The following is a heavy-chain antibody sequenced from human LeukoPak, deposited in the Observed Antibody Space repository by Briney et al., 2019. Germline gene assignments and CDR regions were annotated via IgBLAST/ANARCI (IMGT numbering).Heavy chain of an antibody. CDR3: ARRAGAYSHPYDY. Sequence: GGSLRLSCAASGFTFSSYRMNWVRQAPGKGLEWVSLIYSGGSTYYAASVKGRFTISRDNSKNTLYLQMNSLRAEDTAVYYCARRAGAYSHPYDYWGQGTLVTVSS. V-gene: IGHV3-53*01. CDR1: GFTFSSYR. D-gene: IGHD4/OR15-4a*01. CDR2: IYSGGST. J-gene: IGHJ4*02.